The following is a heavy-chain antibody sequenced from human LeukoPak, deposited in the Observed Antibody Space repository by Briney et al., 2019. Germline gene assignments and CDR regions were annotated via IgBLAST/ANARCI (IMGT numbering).Heavy chain of an antibody. CDR1: GYTFTSYD. Sequence: ASVKVSCKASGYTFTSYDINWVRQATGQGLEWMGWMNPNSGNTGYAQKFQGRVTMTRNTSISTAYMELSSLRSEDTAVYYCARERIAARGFDPWGQGTLVTVSS. CDR3: ARERIAARGFDP. CDR2: MNPNSGNT. V-gene: IGHV1-8*01. J-gene: IGHJ5*02. D-gene: IGHD6-6*01.